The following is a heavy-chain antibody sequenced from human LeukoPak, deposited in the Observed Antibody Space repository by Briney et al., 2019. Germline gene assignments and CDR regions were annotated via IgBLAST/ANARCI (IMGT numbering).Heavy chain of an antibody. V-gene: IGHV4-39*07. Sequence: SETLSLTCTVSGGSVSRSPYYWGWIRQPPGKGLEWIGNIYYSGSTYYNPSLKSRVTISVDTSKNQFSLKVTSVTAADTAVYYCARDLGGSAYVDYWGQGTLVTVSS. J-gene: IGHJ4*02. D-gene: IGHD6-25*01. CDR1: GGSVSRSPYY. CDR3: ARDLGGSAYVDY. CDR2: IYYSGST.